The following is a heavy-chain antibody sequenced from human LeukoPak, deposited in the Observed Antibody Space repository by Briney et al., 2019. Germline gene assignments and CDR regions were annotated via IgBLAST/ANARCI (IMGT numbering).Heavy chain of an antibody. Sequence: PGGSLRLSCAASGFTFSSYSMNWVRQAPGKGLEWVSYISSSNSTIYYADSVKGRFTISRDNAKNSLYLQMNSLRAEDTAVYYCARDRIRGLDYWGQGTLVTVSS. J-gene: IGHJ4*02. V-gene: IGHV3-48*01. CDR3: ARDRIRGLDY. CDR2: ISSSNSTI. CDR1: GFTFSSYS. D-gene: IGHD3-10*01.